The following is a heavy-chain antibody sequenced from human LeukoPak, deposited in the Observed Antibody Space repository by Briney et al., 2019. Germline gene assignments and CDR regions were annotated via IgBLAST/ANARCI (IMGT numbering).Heavy chain of an antibody. J-gene: IGHJ4*01. CDR3: AKDRVVATPQYFDS. V-gene: IGHV3-33*06. CDR1: GFTFSSYG. CDR2: IWDDGSNK. D-gene: IGHD2-15*01. Sequence: GGSLRLSCAASGFTFSSYGMHWVRQAPGKGLEGVAVIWDDGSNKYYADSGKGRFTISRDNSKNTLYLQMNSLRAEDTALYYCAKDRVVATPQYFDSWGHGTLVTVSP.